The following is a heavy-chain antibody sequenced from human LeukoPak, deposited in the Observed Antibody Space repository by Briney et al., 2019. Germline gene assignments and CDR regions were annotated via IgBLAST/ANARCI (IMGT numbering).Heavy chain of an antibody. Sequence: PSETLSLTCTVSGYSLSTGYYWGWIRQPPGKGLEWIGSMYHSGSTYYNPSLKSRVTMSADTSKNQFSLKLNSVTAADTAVYYCARVLDYYGSGTRDFDYWGQGILVTVSS. CDR2: MYHSGST. D-gene: IGHD3-10*01. V-gene: IGHV4-38-2*02. J-gene: IGHJ4*02. CDR1: GYSLSTGYY. CDR3: ARVLDYYGSGTRDFDY.